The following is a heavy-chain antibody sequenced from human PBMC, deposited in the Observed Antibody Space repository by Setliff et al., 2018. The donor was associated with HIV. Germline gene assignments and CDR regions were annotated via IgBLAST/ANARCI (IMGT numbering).Heavy chain of an antibody. D-gene: IGHD2-15*01. CDR3: ERVAHRLSGGIDY. J-gene: IGHJ4*02. V-gene: IGHV1-2*02. CDR2: INPNSGGT. Sequence: ASVKVSCKASGYTFTGYYMHWVRQAPGQGLEWMGWINPNSGGTNYAQMFQGRVTMTRDTSTSTVYMELHWLTSDDTAVYYCERVAHRLSGGIDYRGQGTQVTVSS. CDR1: GYTFTGYY.